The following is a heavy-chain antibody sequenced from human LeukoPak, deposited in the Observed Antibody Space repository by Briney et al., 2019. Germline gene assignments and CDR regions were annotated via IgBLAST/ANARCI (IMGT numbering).Heavy chain of an antibody. D-gene: IGHD3-9*01. CDR1: GFTVSSNY. CDR2: IYSGGSA. Sequence: GGSLRLSCAASGFTVSSNYMSWVRQAPGKGLEWVSVIYSGGSAYYADSVKGRFTISRDNSKNTLYLQMNSLRAEDTAVYYCARLHVLRYFDWGQGTLVTVSS. CDR3: ARLHVLRYFD. V-gene: IGHV3-53*01. J-gene: IGHJ4*02.